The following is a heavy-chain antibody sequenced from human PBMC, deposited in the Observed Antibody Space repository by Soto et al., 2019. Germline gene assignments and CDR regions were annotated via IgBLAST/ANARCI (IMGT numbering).Heavy chain of an antibody. V-gene: IGHV3-48*01. J-gene: IGHJ4*02. CDR3: ARDSYCSSTSCYLGGDY. D-gene: IGHD2-2*01. CDR2: ISSSSSTI. CDR1: GFTFSSYS. Sequence: TGGSLRLSCAASGFTFSSYSMNWVRQAPGKGLEWVSYISSSSSTIYYADSVKGRFTISRDNAKNSLYLQMNSLRAEDTAVYYCARDSYCSSTSCYLGGDYWGQGTLVTVSS.